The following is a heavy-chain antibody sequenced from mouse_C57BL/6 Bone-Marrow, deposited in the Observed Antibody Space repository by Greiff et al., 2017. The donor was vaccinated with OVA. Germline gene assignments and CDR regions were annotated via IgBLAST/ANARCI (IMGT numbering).Heavy chain of an antibody. Sequence: EVQLQQSGPELVKPGDSVKISCKASGYSFTGYFMNWVMQSHGKSLEWIGRINPYNGDTFYNPKFKGKATLTVDKSSSTAHMELRSLTSEDSAVYDCARSYSFYYAMDYWGQGTSVTVSS. J-gene: IGHJ4*01. CDR3: ARSYSFYYAMDY. D-gene: IGHD2-10*01. CDR2: INPYNGDT. CDR1: GYSFTGYF. V-gene: IGHV1-20*01.